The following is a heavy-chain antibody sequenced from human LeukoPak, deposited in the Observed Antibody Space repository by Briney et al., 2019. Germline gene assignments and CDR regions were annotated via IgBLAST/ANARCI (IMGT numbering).Heavy chain of an antibody. CDR3: AREGGGTHYDFWSGYLDYYGMDV. Sequence: ASVKVSCKASGYTFTSYGISWVRQAPGQGLEWMGWINPNSGGTNYAQKFQGWVTMTRDTSISTAYMELSRLRSDDTAVYYCAREGGGTHYDFWSGYLDYYGMDVWGQGTTVTVSS. CDR2: INPNSGGT. V-gene: IGHV1-2*04. CDR1: GYTFTSYG. D-gene: IGHD3-3*01. J-gene: IGHJ6*02.